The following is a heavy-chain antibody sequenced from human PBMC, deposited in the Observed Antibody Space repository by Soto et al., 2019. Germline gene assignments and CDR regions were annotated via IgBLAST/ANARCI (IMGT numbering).Heavy chain of an antibody. Sequence: EVQLLESGGGLVQPGGSLRLSCAASGFTFSSYAMSWVRQAPGKGLVWVSAISGSGGSTYYADSVKGRFTIYRDNSKNTPDLQMNILRAEDTAVYYCAKMIGTWYLDLWGRGTLVTVSS. V-gene: IGHV3-23*01. CDR3: AKMIGTWYLDL. J-gene: IGHJ2*01. D-gene: IGHD1-1*01. CDR1: GFTFSSYA. CDR2: ISGSGGST.